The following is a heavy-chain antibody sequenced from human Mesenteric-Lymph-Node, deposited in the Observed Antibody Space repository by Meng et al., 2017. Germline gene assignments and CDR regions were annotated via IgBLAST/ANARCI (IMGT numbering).Heavy chain of an antibody. CDR2: ISPTGGSL. CDR1: GLLFSDYY. Sequence: VGAWASLVKTGGSLRLSCAASGLLFSDYYMTLIRQPPGQGLEWIASISPTGGSLYYADSVKGRFSISRDNAKSSLSLQMNSLRVEDTAVYYCARDHGFLNWFDPWGQGTLVTVSS. CDR3: ARDHGFLNWFDP. J-gene: IGHJ5*02. V-gene: IGHV3-11*04. D-gene: IGHD2/OR15-2a*01.